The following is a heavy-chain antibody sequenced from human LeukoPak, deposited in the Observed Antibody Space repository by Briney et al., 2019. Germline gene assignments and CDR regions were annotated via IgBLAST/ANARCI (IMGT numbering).Heavy chain of an antibody. Sequence: GGSLRLSCAASGFTFSDYYMTWIRQAPGKGLEWVSYTSSNGSTIYYADSVKGRFTISRDNSKNTLYLQMNSLRAEDTAVYYCAKAVTTPHFDYWGQGTLVTVSS. D-gene: IGHD4-17*01. CDR2: TSSNGSTI. CDR3: AKAVTTPHFDY. J-gene: IGHJ4*02. CDR1: GFTFSDYY. V-gene: IGHV3-11*04.